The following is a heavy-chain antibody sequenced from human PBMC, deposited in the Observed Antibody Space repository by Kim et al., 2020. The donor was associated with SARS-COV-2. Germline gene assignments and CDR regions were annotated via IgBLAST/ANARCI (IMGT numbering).Heavy chain of an antibody. CDR2: ISYAGNNN. CDR3: ARGDNSDAFDI. V-gene: IGHV3-30-3*01. J-gene: IGHJ3*02. D-gene: IGHD1-20*01. CDR1: GFTFSNSS. Sequence: GGSLRLSCAASGFTFSNSSIHWVRQAPGKGLDWVAIISYAGNNNYYLDSVKGRFTICRDNSKNLLYLQMNSLIAEATAVYYCARGDNSDAFDIWGQGTTV.